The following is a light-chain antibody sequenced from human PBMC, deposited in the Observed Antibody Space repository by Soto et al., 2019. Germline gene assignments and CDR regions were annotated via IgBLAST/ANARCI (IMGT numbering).Light chain of an antibody. CDR3: QQLYTLPFT. J-gene: IGKJ1*01. CDR2: EAS. Sequence: DVPLTLCPSLLSASLGDRVTITNRASHDISTFLAWYQQKPGNAPKLLIYEASTLQSGVPSRFSGSGCGTEFTLTISGLLPEDVVAYHCQQLYTLPFTFAQGT. V-gene: IGKV1-9*01. CDR1: HDISTF.